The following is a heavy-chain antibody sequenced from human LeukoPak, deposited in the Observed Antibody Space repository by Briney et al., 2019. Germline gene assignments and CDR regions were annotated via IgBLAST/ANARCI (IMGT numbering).Heavy chain of an antibody. J-gene: IGHJ4*02. V-gene: IGHV5-51*01. CDR2: IYPGDSDT. CDR1: GYSFTSYW. CDR3: AREPTVTTRYFDY. D-gene: IGHD4-17*01. Sequence: GESLKISCKGSGYSFTSYWIGGVRQMPGKGREWMGIIYPGDSDTRYSPSFQGQVNISADKSISPAYLQWSSLKASDTAMYYCAREPTVTTRYFDYWGQGTLVTVSS.